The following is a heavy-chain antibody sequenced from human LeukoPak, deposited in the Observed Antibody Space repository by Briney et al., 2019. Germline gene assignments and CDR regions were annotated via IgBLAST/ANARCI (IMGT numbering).Heavy chain of an antibody. CDR1: GGTFSSYA. D-gene: IGHD3-10*01. Sequence: GSSVRVSCKASGGTFSSYAISWVRQAPGQGLEWMGRIIPIFGTANYAQKFQGRVTITTDESTSTAYMELGSLRSEDTAVYYCARDAGHPLVRGVAFDYWGQGTLVTVSS. V-gene: IGHV1-69*05. CDR2: IIPIFGTA. CDR3: ARDAGHPLVRGVAFDY. J-gene: IGHJ4*02.